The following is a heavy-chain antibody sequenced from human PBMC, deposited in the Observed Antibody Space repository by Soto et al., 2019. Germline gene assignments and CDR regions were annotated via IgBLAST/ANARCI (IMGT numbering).Heavy chain of an antibody. J-gene: IGHJ4*02. CDR2: ISGPGGST. V-gene: IGHV3-23*01. Sequence: GGSLRLSCAASGFTFSSYATRWVRQAPGKGLEWVSTISGPGGSTYYADSVKGRFTISRDNSKNTLYRQMNSLGAEDTAVYYCGKALDSSGYTPLDYWGQGTLVT. CDR1: GFTFSSYA. D-gene: IGHD3-22*01. CDR3: GKALDSSGYTPLDY.